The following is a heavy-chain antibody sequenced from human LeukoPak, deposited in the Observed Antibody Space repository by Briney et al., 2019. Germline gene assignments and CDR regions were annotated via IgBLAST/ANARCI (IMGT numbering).Heavy chain of an antibody. V-gene: IGHV5-51*01. Sequence: PGESLKISCKGSGYSFTSYWIGWVRQMPGKGLEWMGIIYPGDSDTRYSPSFQGQVTISADKSISTAYLQWGSLKASDTAMYYCARRAYYYDSSGYYSDPDAFDIWGQGTMVTVSS. CDR1: GYSFTSYW. CDR3: ARRAYYYDSSGYYSDPDAFDI. J-gene: IGHJ3*02. D-gene: IGHD3-22*01. CDR2: IYPGDSDT.